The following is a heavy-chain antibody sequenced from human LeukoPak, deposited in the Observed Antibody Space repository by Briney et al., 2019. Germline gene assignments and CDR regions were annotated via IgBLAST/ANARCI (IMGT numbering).Heavy chain of an antibody. CDR1: GGSIRSYY. CDR2: IYSSGST. J-gene: IGHJ4*02. D-gene: IGHD6-13*01. Sequence: SETLSLTCTVSGGSIRSYYWSWIRQPPGKGLEWIGYIYSSGSTDYNPSLKSRVTISVDTSKNHFSLELRSVTAADTAVYYCARARSPRLLVPFNYWGQGTLVTVSS. CDR3: ARARSPRLLVPFNY. V-gene: IGHV4-59*01.